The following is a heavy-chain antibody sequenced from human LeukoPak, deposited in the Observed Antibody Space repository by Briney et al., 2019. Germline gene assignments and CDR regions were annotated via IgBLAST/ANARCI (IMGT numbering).Heavy chain of an antibody. V-gene: IGHV4-39*07. CDR3: ATKYYYDSSGYYYFDY. CDR1: GGSISSSSYY. CDR2: IYYSGST. D-gene: IGHD3-22*01. Sequence: SETLSLTCTVSGGSISSSSYYWGWIRQPPGKGLEWIGSIYYSGSTYYNPSLKSRVTISVDKSKNQFSLKLSSVTAADTAVYYCATKYYYDSSGYYYFDYWGQGTLVTVSS. J-gene: IGHJ4*02.